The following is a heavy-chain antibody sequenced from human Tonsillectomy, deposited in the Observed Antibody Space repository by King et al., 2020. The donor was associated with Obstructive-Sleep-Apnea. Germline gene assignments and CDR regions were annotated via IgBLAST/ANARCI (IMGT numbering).Heavy chain of an antibody. Sequence: QLVQSGAEVKKPGASVEVSCKASGYTFTSYYMHWVRQAPGQGLEWMGIINPSGGSTSYAQKFQGRVTMTRDTSTSTVYMELSSLRSEDTAVYYCATPGGSGSYYGSYYFDYWGQGTLVTVSS. J-gene: IGHJ4*02. CDR2: INPSGGST. V-gene: IGHV1-46*01. CDR1: GYTFTSYY. D-gene: IGHD3-10*01. CDR3: ATPGGSGSYYGSYYFDY.